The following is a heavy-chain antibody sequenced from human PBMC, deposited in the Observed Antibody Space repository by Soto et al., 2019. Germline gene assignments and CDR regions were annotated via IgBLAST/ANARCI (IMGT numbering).Heavy chain of an antibody. D-gene: IGHD3-10*01. CDR3: AKPPPLYGSGSYPSNWFDP. CDR1: GFTFSSYG. J-gene: IGHJ5*02. V-gene: IGHV3-33*06. CDR2: IWYDGSNK. Sequence: GGSLRLSCAASGFTFSSYGMHWVRQAPGKGLEWVAVIWYDGSNKYYADSVKGRFTISRDNSKNTLYLQMNSLRAEDTAVYYCAKPPPLYGSGSYPSNWFDPWGQGTLVTVSS.